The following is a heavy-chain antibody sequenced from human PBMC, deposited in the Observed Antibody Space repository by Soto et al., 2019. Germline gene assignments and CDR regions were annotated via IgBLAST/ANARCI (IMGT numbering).Heavy chain of an antibody. CDR1: GFTFSSYA. D-gene: IGHD3-9*01. CDR3: AKDSGELRYFDWYRNYYYGMDV. CDR2: ISGSGGST. J-gene: IGHJ6*02. V-gene: IGHV3-23*01. Sequence: VGSLRLSCAASGFTFSSYAMSWVRQAPGKGLEWVSAISGSGGSTYYADSVKGRFTISRDNSKNTLYLQMNSLRAEDTAVYYCAKDSGELRYFDWYRNYYYGMDVWGQGTTVTVSS.